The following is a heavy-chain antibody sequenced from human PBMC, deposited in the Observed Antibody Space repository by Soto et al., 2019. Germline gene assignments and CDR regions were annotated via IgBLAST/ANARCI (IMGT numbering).Heavy chain of an antibody. Sequence: EVQLLESGGGVVQPGGSLRLSCAASGFTFSDYAMSWVRQTPGKGLQWVSGVGGSDDDKHYADSVRGRFIVSRDNSKNTLYLQMNSLRADDTPIYYCAKDATSFNSVWDPFDMWGQGTEVTVSS. J-gene: IGHJ3*02. CDR1: GFTFSDYA. CDR3: AKDATSFNSVWDPFDM. V-gene: IGHV3-23*01. D-gene: IGHD2-8*01. CDR2: VGGSDDDK.